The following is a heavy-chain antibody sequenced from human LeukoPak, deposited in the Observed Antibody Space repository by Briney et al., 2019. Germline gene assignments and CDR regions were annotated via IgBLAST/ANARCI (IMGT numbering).Heavy chain of an antibody. CDR1: GFTFSDYY. CDR2: ISSSGSTI. V-gene: IGHV3-11*04. CDR3: ARDLGPTSSWYFHWFDP. D-gene: IGHD6-13*01. J-gene: IGHJ5*02. Sequence: AGGSLRLSCAASGFTFSDYYMSWIRQAPGKGLEWVSYISSSGSTIYYADSVKGRFTISRDNAKNSLYLQMNSLRAEDTAVYYCARDLGPTSSWYFHWFDPWGQGTLVTVFS.